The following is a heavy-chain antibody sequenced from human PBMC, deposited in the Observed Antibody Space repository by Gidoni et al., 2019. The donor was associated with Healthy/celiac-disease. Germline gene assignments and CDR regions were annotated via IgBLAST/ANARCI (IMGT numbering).Heavy chain of an antibody. V-gene: IGHV3-23*01. CDR2: ISGSGGST. CDR3: AGSLRLPYYFDY. J-gene: IGHJ4*02. Sequence: EVQLLESGGGLVQPGGSLRLSCAASGFTFSSYAMSWVRQAPGKGLGWVSAISGSGGSTYYADSVKGRFTISRDNSKNTLYLQMNSLRAEDTAVYYCAGSLRLPYYFDYWGQGTLVTVSS. CDR1: GFTFSSYA.